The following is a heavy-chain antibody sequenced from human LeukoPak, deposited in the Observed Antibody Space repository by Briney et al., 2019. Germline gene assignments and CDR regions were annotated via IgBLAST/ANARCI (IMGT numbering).Heavy chain of an antibody. D-gene: IGHD6-13*01. J-gene: IGHJ1*01. CDR2: IYYSGST. CDR3: ARASSSWLEYFQH. CDR1: GGSISSGGYY. V-gene: IGHV4-31*03. Sequence: SETLSLTCTVSGGSISSGGYYWSWIRQHPGKGLEWIGYIYYSGSTYYNPSLKSRVTISVDTSKNQFSLKLSSVTAADTAVYYCARASSSWLEYFQHWGQGTLVTVSS.